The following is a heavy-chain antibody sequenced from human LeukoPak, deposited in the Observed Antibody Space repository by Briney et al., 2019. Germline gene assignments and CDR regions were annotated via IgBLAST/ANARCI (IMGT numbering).Heavy chain of an antibody. J-gene: IGHJ4*02. CDR2: IYYSGST. V-gene: IGHV4-59*01. CDR3: ARARGYSYGLTL. Sequence: SETLSLTCTVSGGSISSYYWSWIRQPPGKGLEWIGYIYYSGSTNYNPSLKSRVTISVDTSKNQFSLKLSSVTAADTAVYYCARARGYSYGLTLWGQGTLVTVSP. D-gene: IGHD5-18*01. CDR1: GGSISSYY.